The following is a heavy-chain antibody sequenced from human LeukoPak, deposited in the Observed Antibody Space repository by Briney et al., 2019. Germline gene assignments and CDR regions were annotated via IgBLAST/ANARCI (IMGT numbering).Heavy chain of an antibody. CDR2: IVVGSGNT. CDR3: AADHDFWSGPPYGMDV. Sequence: ASVKVSCKASGFTFTSSAMQWVRQARGQRLEWIGWIVVGSGNTNYAQKFQERVTITRDMSTSTAYMELSSLRSEDTAVYYCAADHDFWSGPPYGMDVWGQGTTVTVSS. V-gene: IGHV1-58*02. D-gene: IGHD3-3*01. J-gene: IGHJ6*02. CDR1: GFTFTSSA.